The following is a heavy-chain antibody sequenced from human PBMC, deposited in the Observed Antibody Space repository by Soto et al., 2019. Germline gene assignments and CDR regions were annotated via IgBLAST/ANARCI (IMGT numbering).Heavy chain of an antibody. CDR1: GYIFSNFG. V-gene: IGHV1-18*01. J-gene: IGHJ4*02. Sequence: QVQLVQSGPAVKKPGASVKVSCQASGYIFSNFGLSWVGQGTGQGLEWMGWIGDSNVLTNYPRKSQGRVPMSTDRTTTTAYMEVRCLTSDNTAVYYGARSGPFYDSTSYPLDYWGQGTLVTVSS. CDR2: IGDSNVLT. D-gene: IGHD3-22*01. CDR3: ARSGPFYDSTSYPLDY.